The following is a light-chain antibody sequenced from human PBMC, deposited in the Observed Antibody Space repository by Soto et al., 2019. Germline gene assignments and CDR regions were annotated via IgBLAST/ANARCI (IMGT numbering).Light chain of an antibody. CDR2: WAS. Sequence: DIVMTQSPDSLAVSLGERATINCKSSQSVLYSSNNKNYLAWYQQKPGQPPKLLIYWASTRESGVPDRFTGSGSGTDFTLAISSLQAEDVAVYYCQQHYNIPFTFGPGTKLDIK. J-gene: IGKJ3*01. CDR1: QSVLYSSNNKNY. V-gene: IGKV4-1*01. CDR3: QQHYNIPFT.